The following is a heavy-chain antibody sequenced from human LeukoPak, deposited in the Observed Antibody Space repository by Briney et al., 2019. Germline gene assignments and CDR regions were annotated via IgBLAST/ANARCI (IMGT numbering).Heavy chain of an antibody. CDR2: LYFSGST. CDR3: ARHWRHDYSGSYAFDY. Sequence: SETLSLTCTVSGDSISSYYWSWIRQPPGKGLEWIGYLYFSGSTSYNPSLKSRDTISVDTSKNQLSLKLSSVTAADTAVYYCARHWRHDYSGSYAFDYWGQGTLVTVSS. V-gene: IGHV4-59*08. D-gene: IGHD2-15*01. J-gene: IGHJ4*02. CDR1: GDSISSYY.